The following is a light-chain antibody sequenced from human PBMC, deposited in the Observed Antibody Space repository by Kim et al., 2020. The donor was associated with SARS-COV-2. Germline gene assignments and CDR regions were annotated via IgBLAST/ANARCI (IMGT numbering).Light chain of an antibody. CDR3: LQDYNYPWT. J-gene: IGKJ1*01. V-gene: IGKV1-6*01. Sequence: APVGDRVTITCRASQGIGNDLGWYQQKPGKAPKLLIYAASSLQSGVPSRFSGSGSGTDFTLTISSLQPEDFATYYCLQDYNYPWTFGQGTKVDIK. CDR2: AAS. CDR1: QGIGND.